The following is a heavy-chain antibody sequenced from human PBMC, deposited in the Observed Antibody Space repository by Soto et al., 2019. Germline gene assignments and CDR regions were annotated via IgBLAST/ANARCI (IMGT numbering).Heavy chain of an antibody. Sequence: GGSLRLSCAASGFTFSSYAMSWVRQAPGKGLECVSAISGSGGSTYYADSVEGRFTSSRNNSKNTLYLQMNSLRAEDTALYYCAREPVKLELRDSYFDSWCQGALVTVSS. CDR2: ISGSGGST. CDR1: GFTFSSYA. D-gene: IGHD1-7*01. V-gene: IGHV3-23*01. CDR3: AREPVKLELRDSYFDS. J-gene: IGHJ4*03.